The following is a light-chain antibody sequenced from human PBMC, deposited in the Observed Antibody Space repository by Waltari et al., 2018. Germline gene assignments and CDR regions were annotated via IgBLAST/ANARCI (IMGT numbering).Light chain of an antibody. CDR1: SSDVGGYNY. J-gene: IGLJ2*01. CDR3: SSFAGSNTVK. CDR2: EVS. V-gene: IGLV2-8*01. Sequence: QSALTQPPSASGSPGQSVTISCTGTSSDVGGYNYVSWYQQYPGKAPKLIVYEVSKRPSGVPDRFSGSKSGNTASLTVSGLQAEDEADYYCSSFAGSNTVKFGGGTKLPVL.